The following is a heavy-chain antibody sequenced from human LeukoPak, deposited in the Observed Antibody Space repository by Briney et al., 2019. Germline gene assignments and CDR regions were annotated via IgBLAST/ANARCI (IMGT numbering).Heavy chain of an antibody. CDR2: IYPGDSDT. D-gene: IGHD3-9*01. Sequence: GESLKISCKGSGYRFTDYWIGWVRQMPGKGLECMGIIYPGDSDTRYSPSFQGQVTISADKSISTAYLQWSSLKASDTAMYYCARLRAGYDILTGYFDYWGQGTLVTVSS. CDR1: GYRFTDYW. CDR3: ARLRAGYDILTGYFDY. J-gene: IGHJ4*02. V-gene: IGHV5-51*01.